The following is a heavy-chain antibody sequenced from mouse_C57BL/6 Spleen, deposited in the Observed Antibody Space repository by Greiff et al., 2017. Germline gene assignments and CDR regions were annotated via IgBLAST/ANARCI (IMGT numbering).Heavy chain of an antibody. CDR1: GYSITSGYD. J-gene: IGHJ2*01. Sequence: EVKLQESGPGMVKPSQSLSLTCTVTGYSITSGYDWHWIRHFPGNKLEWMGYISYSGSTNYNPSLKIRISITHDTSKNHFFLKLNAVTTEDTATXNCARGRAYYSNDFDYWGQGTTLTVSS. CDR3: ARGRAYYSNDFDY. D-gene: IGHD2-5*01. CDR2: ISYSGST. V-gene: IGHV3-1*01.